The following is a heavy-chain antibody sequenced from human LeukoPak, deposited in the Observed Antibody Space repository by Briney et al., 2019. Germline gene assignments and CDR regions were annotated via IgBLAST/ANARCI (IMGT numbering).Heavy chain of an antibody. CDR1: GFSFSNAW. CDR3: ATDSYDYT. J-gene: IGHJ4*02. CDR2: IRSNSDGGTI. Sequence: GGSLRLSCATSGFSFSNAWMNWVRQAPGKGLEWVGRIRSNSDGGTIDYAASVKDRFTLSRDDSKNTLYLQLNSLQTADTAVNYCATDSYDYTRGQGTLVTVSS. D-gene: IGHD4-11*01. V-gene: IGHV3-15*07.